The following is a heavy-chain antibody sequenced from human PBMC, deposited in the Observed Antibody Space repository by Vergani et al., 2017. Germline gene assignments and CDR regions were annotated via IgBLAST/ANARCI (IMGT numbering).Heavy chain of an antibody. CDR3: ARVLLERPGYYYYMDV. Sequence: QVQLQQWGAGLLKPSETLSLTCAVYGGSFSGYYWSWIRQPPGKGLEWIGEINHSGSTNYNPSLKSRVTISVDTSKNQFSLKLSSVTAADTAVYYCARVLLERPGYYYYMDVWGKGTTVTVSS. V-gene: IGHV4-34*01. CDR1: GGSFSGYY. D-gene: IGHD1-1*01. CDR2: INHSGST. J-gene: IGHJ6*03.